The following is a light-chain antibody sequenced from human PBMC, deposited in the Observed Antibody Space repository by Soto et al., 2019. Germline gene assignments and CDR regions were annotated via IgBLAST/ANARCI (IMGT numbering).Light chain of an antibody. CDR3: QQRSNWPPVT. Sequence: EIVLTQSPATLSSSPGERATLSCRASQSVSSYLAWYQQKPGQAPRLLIYDASNRATGIPARFSGSGSGTDFPRTISSLEPEDFAIYYCQQRSNWPPVTFGGGTKVEIK. CDR1: QSVSSY. J-gene: IGKJ4*01. V-gene: IGKV3-11*01. CDR2: DAS.